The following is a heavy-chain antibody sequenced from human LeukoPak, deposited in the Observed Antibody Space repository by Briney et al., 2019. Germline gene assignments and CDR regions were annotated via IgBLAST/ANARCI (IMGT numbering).Heavy chain of an antibody. CDR3: AKTNQQWLPYGMDV. CDR1: GFTFNNDP. J-gene: IGHJ6*02. CDR2: ISGSGGST. D-gene: IGHD6-19*01. Sequence: GGSLRLSCAASGFTFNNDPMSWVRQAPGKGLEWVSAISGSGGSTYYADSVKGRFTISRDNSKNTLYLQMDSLRAEDTAVYYCAKTNQQWLPYGMDVWGQGTTVTVSS. V-gene: IGHV3-23*01.